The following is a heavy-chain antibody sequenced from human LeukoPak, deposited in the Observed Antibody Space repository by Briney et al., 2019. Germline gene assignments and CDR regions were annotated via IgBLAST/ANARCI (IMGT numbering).Heavy chain of an antibody. CDR1: GFTFSTYS. CDR3: ARDQYGSGSYSRLDY. D-gene: IGHD3-10*01. J-gene: IGHJ4*02. CDR2: ISTSSSYI. Sequence: GGSLRLSCAASGFTFSTYSMNWVRQAPRKGLEWVSSISTSSSYIHYADSVKGRFTISRHNAKNSLHLQMNSLRAEDTAVYYCARDQYGSGSYSRLDYWGQGTLVTVSS. V-gene: IGHV3-21*01.